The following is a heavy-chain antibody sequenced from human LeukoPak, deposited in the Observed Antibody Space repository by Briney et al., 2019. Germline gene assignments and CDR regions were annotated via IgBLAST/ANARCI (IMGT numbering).Heavy chain of an antibody. Sequence: SETLSLTCTVSGGSISSHYWSWIRQPPGKGLEWIGYIYYSGSTNYNPSLKSRVTISVDTSKNQFSLKLGSVTAADTAVYYCARDLNILTARYMDVWGKGTTVTVSS. CDR2: IYYSGST. J-gene: IGHJ6*03. D-gene: IGHD3-9*01. CDR1: GGSISSHY. CDR3: ARDLNILTARYMDV. V-gene: IGHV4-59*11.